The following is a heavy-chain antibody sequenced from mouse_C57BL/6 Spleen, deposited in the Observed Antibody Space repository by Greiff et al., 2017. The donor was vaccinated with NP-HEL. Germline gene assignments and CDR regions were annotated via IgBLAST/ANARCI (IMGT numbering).Heavy chain of an antibody. CDR2: IYPGDGDT. Sequence: QVQLQQSGPELVKPGASVKISCKASGYAFSSSWMNWVKQRPGKGLEWIGRIYPGDGDTNYNGKFKGKATLTADKSSSTAYMQLSSLTSEDSAVYFCARMDDAAMDYWGQGTSVTVSS. D-gene: IGHD2-3*01. J-gene: IGHJ4*01. CDR1: GYAFSSSW. V-gene: IGHV1-82*01. CDR3: ARMDDAAMDY.